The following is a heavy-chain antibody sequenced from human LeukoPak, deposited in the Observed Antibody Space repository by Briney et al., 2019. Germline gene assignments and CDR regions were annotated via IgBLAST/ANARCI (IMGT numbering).Heavy chain of an antibody. Sequence: PGGSLRLSCAASGFTFSSYAMSWVRQAPGKGLEWVSAISGSGGSTYYADSVKGRFTISRDNAKNSLYLQMNSLRAEDTAVYYCARDRAAAGGGWGQGTLVTVSS. CDR2: ISGSGGST. V-gene: IGHV3-23*01. J-gene: IGHJ4*02. CDR1: GFTFSSYA. CDR3: ARDRAAAGGG. D-gene: IGHD6-13*01.